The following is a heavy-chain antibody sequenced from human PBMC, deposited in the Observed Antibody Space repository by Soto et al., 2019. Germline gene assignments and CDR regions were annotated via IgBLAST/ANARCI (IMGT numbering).Heavy chain of an antibody. V-gene: IGHV3-11*06. CDR3: ARDGDYGKNDY. Sequence: QVQLVESGGGLVKPGGSLRLSCAASGFTFSDYYMTWIRQAPGKRLEWVSYISSSSSYTNYADSVKGRFTISRDYAKNSLYLQMNSLRAEDTAVYYCARDGDYGKNDYWGQGTLVTVSS. CDR2: ISSSSSYT. J-gene: IGHJ4*02. CDR1: GFTFSDYY. D-gene: IGHD4-17*01.